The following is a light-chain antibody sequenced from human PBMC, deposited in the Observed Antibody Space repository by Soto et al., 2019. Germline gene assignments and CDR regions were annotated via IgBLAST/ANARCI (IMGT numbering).Light chain of an antibody. CDR2: AAS. CDR3: QQSYSIPWT. CDR1: QTISNY. V-gene: IGKV1-39*01. Sequence: DIQMTHSPSSLSASVGDRVIITCRASQTISNYLNWYQQKPGKAPQLLIYAASSLQSGVPSRFSGSGSGTDFTLTISSLQPEDFATYYCQQSYSIPWTFGQGTKVEIK. J-gene: IGKJ1*01.